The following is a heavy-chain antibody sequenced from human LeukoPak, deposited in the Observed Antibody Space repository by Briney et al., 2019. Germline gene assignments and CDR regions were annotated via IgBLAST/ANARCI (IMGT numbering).Heavy chain of an antibody. CDR3: ARHLGRGYSSSWYGIAY. D-gene: IGHD6-13*01. Sequence: SETLSLTCTVSGYSISSGYYWGWIRQPPGKGLEWIGSIYHSGSTYYNPSLKSRVTISVDTSKNQFSLKLSSVTAADTAVYYCARHLGRGYSSSWYGIAYWGQGTLVTVSS. CDR1: GYSISSGYY. J-gene: IGHJ4*02. V-gene: IGHV4-38-2*02. CDR2: IYHSGST.